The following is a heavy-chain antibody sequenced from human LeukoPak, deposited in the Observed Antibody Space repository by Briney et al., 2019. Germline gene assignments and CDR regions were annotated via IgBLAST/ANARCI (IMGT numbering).Heavy chain of an antibody. V-gene: IGHV3-7*03. CDR2: IKQDGSEK. CDR3: ARELDTYYYGSGTLGY. Sequence: GGSLRLSCAASGFTFSSYWMSWVRQAPGKGLEWVANIKQDGSEKYYVDSVKGRFTISRDNAKNSLYLQMNSLRAEDTAVYYCARELDTYYYGSGTLGYWGQGTLVTVSS. CDR1: GFTFSSYW. D-gene: IGHD3-10*01. J-gene: IGHJ4*02.